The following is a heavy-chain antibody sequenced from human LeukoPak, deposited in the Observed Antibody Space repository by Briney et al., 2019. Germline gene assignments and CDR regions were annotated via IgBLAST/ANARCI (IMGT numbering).Heavy chain of an antibody. CDR3: ARTIAAAGTYLFDY. Sequence: PETLSLTCTVSGGSISSYYWGWIRQPPGKGLEWIGYIYYSGSTNYNPSLKSRVTISVDTSKNQFSLNLSSVTAADTAVYYCARTIAAAGTYLFDYWGQGTLVTVSS. D-gene: IGHD6-13*01. CDR1: GGSISSYY. J-gene: IGHJ4*02. V-gene: IGHV4-59*01. CDR2: IYYSGST.